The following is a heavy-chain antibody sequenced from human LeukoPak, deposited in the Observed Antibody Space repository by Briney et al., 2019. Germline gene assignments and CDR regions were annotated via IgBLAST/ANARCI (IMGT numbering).Heavy chain of an antibody. CDR1: GFTFSSYA. CDR3: AKLYNWNDVAFDI. J-gene: IGHJ3*02. CDR2: ISGSGGST. V-gene: IGHV3-23*01. Sequence: GFLRLSCAASGFTFSSYAMSWVRQAPGKGLEWVSAISGSGGSTYYADSVKGRFTISRDNSKNTLYLQMNSLRAEDTAVYYCAKLYNWNDVAFDIWGQGTMVTVSS. D-gene: IGHD1-1*01.